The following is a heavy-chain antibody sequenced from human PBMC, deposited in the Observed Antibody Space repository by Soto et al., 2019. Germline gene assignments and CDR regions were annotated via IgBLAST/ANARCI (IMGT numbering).Heavy chain of an antibody. V-gene: IGHV3-21*01. D-gene: IGHD3-10*01. CDR2: ISSSSSYI. CDR1: GFTFSSYS. J-gene: IGHJ4*02. Sequence: EVQLVESGGGLVKPGGSLRLSCAASGFTFSSYSMNWVRQAPGKGLEWVSSISSSSSYIYYADSVKGRCTISRDNAKNSLYLQMKSLRAEDTAVYYCARGRWFGDSTPGYFDYWGQGTLVTVSS. CDR3: ARGRWFGDSTPGYFDY.